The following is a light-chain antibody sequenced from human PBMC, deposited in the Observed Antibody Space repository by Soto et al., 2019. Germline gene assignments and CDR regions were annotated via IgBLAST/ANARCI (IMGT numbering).Light chain of an antibody. J-gene: IGLJ1*01. CDR1: ANDVGGHNY. CDR2: DVT. CDR3: YSYAGTYTFV. Sequence: QSALTPPRSVSGSPGQSATISCTGTANDVGGHNYVSWYQQHPGEAPKLLIYDVTERPSGVPDRFSGSKSGNTASLIISGLQTEDEADYYCYSYAGTYTFVFGTGTTVTVL. V-gene: IGLV2-11*01.